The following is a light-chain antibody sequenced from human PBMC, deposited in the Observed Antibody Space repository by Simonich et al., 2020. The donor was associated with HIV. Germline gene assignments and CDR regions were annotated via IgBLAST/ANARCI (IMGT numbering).Light chain of an antibody. CDR1: QSLLHSNGYNY. Sequence: DIVMTQSPLSLPVTPGEPASISCRSSQSLLHSNGYNYLDCYLPKPGQSPQLLIYLGSNRASEVPDRFSGSGSGTEFTLKISRVEAEDVGVYYCMQALQTPYTFGQGTKLEIK. CDR2: LGS. CDR3: MQALQTPYT. V-gene: IGKV2-28*01. J-gene: IGKJ2*01.